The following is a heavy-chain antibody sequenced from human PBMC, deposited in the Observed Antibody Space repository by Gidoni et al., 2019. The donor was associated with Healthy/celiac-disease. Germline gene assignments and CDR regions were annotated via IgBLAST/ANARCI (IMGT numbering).Heavy chain of an antibody. Sequence: STYYNPSLKSRVTISVDTSKNQFSLKLSSVTAADTAVYYCASEIFNYVWGSYRYRRPDAFDIWGQGTMVTVSS. J-gene: IGHJ3*02. CDR3: ASEIFNYVWGSYRYRRPDAFDI. V-gene: IGHV4-39*01. D-gene: IGHD3-16*02. CDR2: ST.